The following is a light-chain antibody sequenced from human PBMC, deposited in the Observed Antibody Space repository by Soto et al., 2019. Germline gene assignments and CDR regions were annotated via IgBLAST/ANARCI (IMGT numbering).Light chain of an antibody. J-gene: IGKJ1*01. CDR2: GAS. CDR1: QSIGSN. Sequence: EIVVKQSPATLSVSPGERATLSCRASQSIGSNLAWYQQKPGRAPRLLIYGASARATGIPARFSGSGSGKEFTLTISSLQSEDFAIYYCQQYNNWWTFGQGTKVEIK. V-gene: IGKV3-15*01. CDR3: QQYNNWWT.